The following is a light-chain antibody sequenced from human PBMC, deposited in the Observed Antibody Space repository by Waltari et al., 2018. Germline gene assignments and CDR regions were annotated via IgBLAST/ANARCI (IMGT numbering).Light chain of an antibody. CDR3: QQRDNWPPFT. J-gene: IGKJ4*01. CDR2: DAA. Sequence: EILLTQSPVTLSLSPGERPTLSCRASQNVNRNLAWYQHKPGQAPRLLIYDAAISATGIPPRFSGSGSGTDFTLTISSLEPEDFAVYFCQQRDNWPPFTFGGGTKVEIK. CDR1: QNVNRN. V-gene: IGKV3-11*01.